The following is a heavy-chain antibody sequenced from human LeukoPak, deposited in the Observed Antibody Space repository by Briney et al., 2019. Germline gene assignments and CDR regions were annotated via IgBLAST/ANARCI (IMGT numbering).Heavy chain of an antibody. D-gene: IGHD3-3*01. CDR3: ARDRGRRITIFGVVSSLYYFDY. CDR2: MNPNSGNT. V-gene: IGHV1-8*01. CDR1: GYTFTSYD. J-gene: IGHJ4*02. Sequence: ASVKVSCKASGYTFTSYDINWVRQATGQGLEWMGWMNPNSGNTGYAQKFQGRVTMTRNTSISTAYMELSSLRSEDTAVYYCARDRGRRITIFGVVSSLYYFDYWGQGTLVTVSS.